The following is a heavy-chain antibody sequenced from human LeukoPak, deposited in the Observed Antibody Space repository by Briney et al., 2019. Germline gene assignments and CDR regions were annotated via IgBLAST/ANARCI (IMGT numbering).Heavy chain of an antibody. D-gene: IGHD3-9*01. J-gene: IGHJ4*02. V-gene: IGHV4-38-2*02. CDR2: IFHSGST. CDR3: AREIDTRDY. Sequence: ASETLSLTCTVSGYSISSGYYWGWIRQPPGKGLEWIGSIFHSGSTYYNPSLKSRVTISVDTSKNQFSLKLSSVTAADTAVYYCAREIDTRDYWGQGTLVTVSS. CDR1: GYSISSGYY.